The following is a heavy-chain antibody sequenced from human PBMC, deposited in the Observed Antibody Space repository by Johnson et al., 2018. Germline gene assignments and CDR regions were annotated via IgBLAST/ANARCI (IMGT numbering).Heavy chain of an antibody. Sequence: QVRLRESGPGLVKPSQTLSLSCTVSGGSISSGGYYWSWIRQPPGKGLEWIGYISSSGSTNYNPSLKSRVTISADTSKNQFSLELSSVTAAETAGYFCARAGPEEYFQHWGQGTLVTVSS. CDR1: GGSISSGGYY. CDR2: ISSSGST. CDR3: ARAGPEEYFQH. J-gene: IGHJ1*01. V-gene: IGHV4-61*08.